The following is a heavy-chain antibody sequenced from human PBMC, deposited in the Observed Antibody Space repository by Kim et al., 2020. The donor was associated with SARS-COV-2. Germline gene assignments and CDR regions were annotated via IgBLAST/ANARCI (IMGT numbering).Heavy chain of an antibody. V-gene: IGHV3-30*18. CDR3: AKLVAGYYDSSGYFGFYGDHAFDI. Sequence: GGSLRLSCAASGFTFSSYGMHWVRQAPGKGLEWVAVISYDGSNKYYADSVKGRFTISRDNSKNTLYLQMNSLRAEDTAVYYCAKLVAGYYDSSGYFGFYGDHAFDIWGQGTMVTVSS. CDR2: ISYDGSNK. D-gene: IGHD3-22*01. CDR1: GFTFSSYG. J-gene: IGHJ3*02.